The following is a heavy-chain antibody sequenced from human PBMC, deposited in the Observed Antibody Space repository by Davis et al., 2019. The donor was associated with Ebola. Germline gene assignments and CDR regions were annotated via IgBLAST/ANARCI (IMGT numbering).Heavy chain of an antibody. V-gene: IGHV3-74*01. CDR2: IYTDGTIT. CDR1: GFTLSTYW. D-gene: IGHD4-17*01. CDR3: ARVAHDNVDSGNNGFDI. J-gene: IGHJ3*02. Sequence: PGGSLRLSCEASGFTLSTYWMHWVRQAPGKGLVWVSRIYTDGTITNYADFAKGRFTISRDNAKNTLLLQLNSLRAEDTAVYFCARVAHDNVDSGNNGFDIWGQGTMVTVSS.